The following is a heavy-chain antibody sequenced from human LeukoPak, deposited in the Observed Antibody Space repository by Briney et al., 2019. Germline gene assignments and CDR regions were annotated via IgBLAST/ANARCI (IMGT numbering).Heavy chain of an antibody. Sequence: ASVKVSCKASGYTFTTYGISWVRQAPGQGLEWMGWISAYNGNTNYAQNLQGRVTMTTDTSTSTAYMELRSLRSDDTAVYYCAKVLPRYSYGSYWGQGTLVTVSS. CDR3: AKVLPRYSYGSY. CDR2: ISAYNGNT. V-gene: IGHV1-18*01. CDR1: GYTFTTYG. D-gene: IGHD5-18*01. J-gene: IGHJ4*02.